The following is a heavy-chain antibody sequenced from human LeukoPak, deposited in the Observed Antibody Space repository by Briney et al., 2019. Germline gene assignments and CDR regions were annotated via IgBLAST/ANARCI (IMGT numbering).Heavy chain of an antibody. CDR1: GFTFSSYA. Sequence: GGSLRLSCAASGFTFSSYAMHWVRQAPGKGLEWVAVISYDGSNKYYADSVKGRFTISRDNSKNTLYLQMNSLRAEDTAVYYCARDHCGGDCYEDYWGQGTLVTVSS. D-gene: IGHD2-21*02. CDR2: ISYDGSNK. V-gene: IGHV3-30-3*01. J-gene: IGHJ4*02. CDR3: ARDHCGGDCYEDY.